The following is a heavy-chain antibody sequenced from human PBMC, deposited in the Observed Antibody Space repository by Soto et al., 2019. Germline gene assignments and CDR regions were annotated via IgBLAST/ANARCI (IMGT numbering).Heavy chain of an antibody. V-gene: IGHV1-18*01. CDR3: ARPLSSGSPRDHYYYYGMDV. D-gene: IGHD5-12*01. J-gene: IGHJ6*01. Sequence: ASVKVSCKTSGYTFTNYGITWVRQAPGQGLKWMGWISAYNGDTKYAQKVQGRVTMTTDTSTNTAYMELRSLRSDDTAVYYCARPLSSGSPRDHYYYYGMDVSGQGTTV. CDR1: GYTFTNYG. CDR2: ISAYNGDT.